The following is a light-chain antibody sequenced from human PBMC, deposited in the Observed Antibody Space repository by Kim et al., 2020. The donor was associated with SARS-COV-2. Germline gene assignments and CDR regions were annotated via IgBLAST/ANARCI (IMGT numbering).Light chain of an antibody. Sequence: ELTQPPSASGTPGQRVTISCSGSSSNIGTNTVNWYQQVPGTAPKLLIYSNNQRPSGVPDRFSGSKSGTSASLAISGLQSEDEADYYCAAWDGSLNGNWVFGGGTQLTVL. CDR2: SNN. V-gene: IGLV1-44*01. CDR1: SSNIGTNT. CDR3: AAWDGSLNGNWV. J-gene: IGLJ3*02.